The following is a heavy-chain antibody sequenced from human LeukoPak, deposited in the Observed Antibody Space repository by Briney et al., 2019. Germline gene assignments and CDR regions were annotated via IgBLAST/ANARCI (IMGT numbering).Heavy chain of an antibody. Sequence: GSSVKVSCKASGGSFTFTSHAITWVRQAPGQGLEWMAGIIPIYGSPSYAQRFQGRVTITSDESARTVYMELSSLRSEDTAVYYYAGFFYDNSHDAFDLWGQGTMVTVSS. CDR1: GGSFTFTSHA. J-gene: IGHJ3*01. V-gene: IGHV1-69*01. CDR2: IIPIYGSP. D-gene: IGHD3-22*01. CDR3: AGFFYDNSHDAFDL.